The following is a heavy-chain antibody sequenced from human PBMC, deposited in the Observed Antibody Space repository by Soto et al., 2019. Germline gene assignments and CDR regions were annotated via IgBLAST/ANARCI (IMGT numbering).Heavy chain of an antibody. CDR2: ISYSGST. CDR3: TRGDY. V-gene: IGHV4-31*03. CDR1: GDSMTTVGYY. J-gene: IGHJ4*02. Sequence: QVQLQESGPGLVKPSQTLSLTCTVSGDSMTTVGYYWTWIRQHPGQGLEWIGFISYSGSTYYSSYLKGRVAISADTSKNQFSLKHNSVTAADTADYYCTRGDYWGQGTLVTVSS.